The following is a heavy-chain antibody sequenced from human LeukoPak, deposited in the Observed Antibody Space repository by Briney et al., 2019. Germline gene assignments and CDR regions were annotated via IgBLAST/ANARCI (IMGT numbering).Heavy chain of an antibody. CDR2: IYSSGST. J-gene: IGHJ4*02. V-gene: IGHV4-4*07. D-gene: IGHD5-24*01. CDR1: GGSTTDYF. CDR3: AREVSARDGSLGRPFDY. Sequence: SSETLSLTCTVSGGSTTDYFWSWIRQPAVKGLEWIGRIYSSGSTNYNASLKSRVTMSVGTSKNQFSLKLSSVTAADTAVYYCAREVSARDGSLGRPFDYWGQGTLVTVSS.